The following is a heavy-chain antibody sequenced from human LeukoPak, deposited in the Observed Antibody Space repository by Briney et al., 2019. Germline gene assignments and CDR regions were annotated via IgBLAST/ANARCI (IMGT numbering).Heavy chain of an antibody. CDR3: ARWVEYGWYAAFDI. J-gene: IGHJ3*02. D-gene: IGHD6-19*01. CDR2: ISSSGSTI. CDR1: GFTFSDYY. Sequence: GGSLRLSCAASGFTFSDYYMSWIRQAPGKGLEWVSYISSSGSTIYYADSVKGRFTISRDNAKNSLYLQMNSLRAEDTAVYYCARWVEYGWYAAFDIWGQGTMVTVSS. V-gene: IGHV3-11*01.